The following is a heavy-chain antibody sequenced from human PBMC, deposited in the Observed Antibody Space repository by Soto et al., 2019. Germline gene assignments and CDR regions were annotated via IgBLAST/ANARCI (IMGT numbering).Heavy chain of an antibody. CDR1: GYTFTSYA. V-gene: IGHV1-3*01. D-gene: IGHD5-12*01. Sequence: ASVKVSCKASGYTFTSYAMHWVRQAPGQRLEWMGWINAGNGNTKYSQKFQGRVTITRDTSASTAYMELSSLRSEDTAVFNWPRNKHDILARNHGLYDYYPHQMDVWGRGTTVTVSA. J-gene: IGHJ6*04. CDR3: PRNKHDILARNHGLYDYYPHQMDV. CDR2: INAGNGNT.